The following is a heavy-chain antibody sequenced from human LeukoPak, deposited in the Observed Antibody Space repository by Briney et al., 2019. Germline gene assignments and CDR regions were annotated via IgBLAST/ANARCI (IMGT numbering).Heavy chain of an antibody. Sequence: SETLSLTCTVSGGSISSYYWSWIRQPPGKGLEWIGYIYYSGSTNYNPSLKSRVTISVDTSKNQFSLKLSSVTAADTAVYYCARGKTGQVVPLWVYWGQGTLVTVSS. CDR3: ARGKTGQVVPLWVY. D-gene: IGHD6-13*01. CDR2: IYYSGST. CDR1: GGSISSYY. J-gene: IGHJ4*02. V-gene: IGHV4-59*01.